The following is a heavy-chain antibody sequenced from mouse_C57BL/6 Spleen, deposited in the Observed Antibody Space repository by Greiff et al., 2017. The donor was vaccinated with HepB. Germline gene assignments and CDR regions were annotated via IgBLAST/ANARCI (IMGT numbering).Heavy chain of an antibody. Sequence: VQLKESGPGLVKPSQSLSLTCSVTGYSITSGYYWNWIRQFPGNKLEWMGYISYDGSNNYNPSLKNRISITRDTSKNQFFLKLNSVTTEDTATYYCAREGDYYGFAYWGQGTLVTVSA. D-gene: IGHD1-1*01. CDR2: ISYDGSN. CDR3: AREGDYYGFAY. V-gene: IGHV3-6*01. J-gene: IGHJ3*01. CDR1: GYSITSGYY.